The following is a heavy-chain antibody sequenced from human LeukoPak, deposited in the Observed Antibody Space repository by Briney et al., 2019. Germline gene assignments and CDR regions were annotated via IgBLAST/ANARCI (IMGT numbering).Heavy chain of an antibody. D-gene: IGHD1-26*01. CDR1: GFTFSSYS. CDR3: AREMGATDG. J-gene: IGHJ4*02. Sequence: GGSVRLSCAASGFTFSSYSMNWVRQAPGKGLEWVSSISSSSSHIYYADSVKGRFTISRDNAKNSLYLQMNSLRAEDTAVYYCAREMGATDGWGQGTLVTVSS. V-gene: IGHV3-21*01. CDR2: ISSSSSHI.